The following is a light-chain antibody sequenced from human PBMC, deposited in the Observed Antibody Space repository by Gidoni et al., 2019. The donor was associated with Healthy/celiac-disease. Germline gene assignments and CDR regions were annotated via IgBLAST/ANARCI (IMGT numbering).Light chain of an antibody. V-gene: IGLV2-14*01. CDR2: EVS. J-gene: IGLJ1*01. CDR1: SSDVGGYNY. CDR3: SSYTSSSTLYV. Sequence: QSALTKPASVSGSPGQSITITCTGTSSDVGGYNYVSWYQQHPGTAPKLMIYEVSNRPSGVSNRFSGSKSGNTASLTISGLQAEDEADYYCSSYTSSSTLYVFGTGTKVTVL.